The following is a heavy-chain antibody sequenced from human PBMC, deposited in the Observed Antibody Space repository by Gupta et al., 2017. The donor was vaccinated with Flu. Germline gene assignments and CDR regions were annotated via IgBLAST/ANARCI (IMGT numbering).Heavy chain of an antibody. CDR1: SYY. CDR2: IYHSGSS. D-gene: IGHD1-26*01. Sequence: SYYWSWIRQPPGKGLEWIGYIYHSGSSSYNPSLRSRVTMSVDRSKKQFSLKLSAVTAADTAVYYCAGSGNDYYVDYWGQGTLVT. CDR3: AGSGNDYYVDY. J-gene: IGHJ4*02. V-gene: IGHV4-59*08.